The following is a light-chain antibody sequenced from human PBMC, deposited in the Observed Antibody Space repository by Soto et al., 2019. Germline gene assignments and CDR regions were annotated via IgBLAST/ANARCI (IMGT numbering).Light chain of an antibody. V-gene: IGKV4-1*01. J-gene: IGKJ2*01. CDR2: WAT. CDR1: QSFLYSSNNKNY. Sequence: DIVMTQSPDSLAVSLGERATINCKSSQSFLYSSNNKNYLAWYQQRPGQPPKLLIYWATTRESGVPDRSSGSGSGTDFTLTITSLQAEDVAVYYCQQYESTPPTFGQGTKLEIK. CDR3: QQYESTPPT.